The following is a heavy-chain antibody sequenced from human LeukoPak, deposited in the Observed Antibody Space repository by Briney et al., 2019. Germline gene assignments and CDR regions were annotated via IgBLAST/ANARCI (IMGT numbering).Heavy chain of an antibody. CDR3: ARQYLTLRDAFDI. CDR2: IYYSGST. CDR1: GGSISSSSYY. J-gene: IGHJ3*02. Sequence: PSETLSLTCTVSGGSISSSSYYWGWIRQPPGKGLEWIGSIYYSGSTYYNPSLKSRVTISVDTSKNQFSLKLSSVTAADTAVYYCARQYLTLRDAFDIWGQGTMVTVSS. V-gene: IGHV4-39*01.